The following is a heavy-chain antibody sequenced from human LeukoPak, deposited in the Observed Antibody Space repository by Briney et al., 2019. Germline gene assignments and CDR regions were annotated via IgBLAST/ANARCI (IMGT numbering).Heavy chain of an antibody. D-gene: IGHD4-17*01. CDR2: ISSSGSTI. Sequence: PGGPLRLSCAASGFTFSSYEMNWVRQAPGKGLEWVSYISSSGSTIYYADSVKGRFTISRDNAKNSLYLQMNSLRAEDTAVYYCASARGPYGDYAGGYFDYWGQGTLVTVSS. V-gene: IGHV3-48*03. CDR3: ASARGPYGDYAGGYFDY. J-gene: IGHJ4*02. CDR1: GFTFSSYE.